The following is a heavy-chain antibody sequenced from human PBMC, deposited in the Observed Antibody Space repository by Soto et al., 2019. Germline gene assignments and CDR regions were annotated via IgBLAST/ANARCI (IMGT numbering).Heavy chain of an antibody. Sequence: SVKVCCKASGGTFSSYTISWVRQAPGQGLEWMGRIIPILGIANYAQKFQGRVTITADKSTSTAYMELSSLRSEDTAVYYCARLGYTDYYDSSGYYPPPVDYWGQGTLVTVSS. J-gene: IGHJ4*02. CDR1: GGTFSSYT. V-gene: IGHV1-69*02. CDR3: ARLGYTDYYDSSGYYPPPVDY. D-gene: IGHD3-22*01. CDR2: IIPILGIA.